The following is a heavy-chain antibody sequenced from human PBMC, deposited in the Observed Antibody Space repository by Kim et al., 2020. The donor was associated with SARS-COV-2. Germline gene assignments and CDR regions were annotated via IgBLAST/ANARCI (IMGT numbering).Heavy chain of an antibody. Sequence: SRKSRVTMAVATSKNQFSLKLSSVTAADTAVYYCARYQGITDNTGGWFDPWGQGTLVTVSS. V-gene: IGHV4-59*10. D-gene: IGHD1-20*01. J-gene: IGHJ5*02. CDR3: ARYQGITDNTGGWFDP.